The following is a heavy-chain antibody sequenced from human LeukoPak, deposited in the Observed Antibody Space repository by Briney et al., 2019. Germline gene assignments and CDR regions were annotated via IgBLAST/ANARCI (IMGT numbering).Heavy chain of an antibody. CDR2: IKQDGNEK. V-gene: IGHV3-7*01. D-gene: IGHD2-21*02. Sequence: GGSLRLSCAASGFTFSRYWMSWVRQAPGKGLEWVANIKQDGNEKYYVDSVKGRFTISRENAKNSLYMKMNSLRAEDTAVYYCVREGDCGGDCYYPFDYWGQGTLVTVSS. J-gene: IGHJ4*02. CDR1: GFTFSRYW. CDR3: VREGDCGGDCYYPFDY.